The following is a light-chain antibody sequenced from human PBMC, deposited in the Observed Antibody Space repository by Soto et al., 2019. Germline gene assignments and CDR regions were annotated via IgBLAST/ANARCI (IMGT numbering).Light chain of an antibody. CDR2: EDN. CDR3: QSYDATNQV. Sequence: NFMLTQPHSVSESPGKTVIISCTRSSGSIASNYVQWYQQRPASSPTTLIYEDNQRPSGVPDRFSGSIDSSSNSASLTISGLETEDEADYFCQSYDATNQVFGGGTKVTVL. V-gene: IGLV6-57*01. CDR1: SGSIASNY. J-gene: IGLJ3*02.